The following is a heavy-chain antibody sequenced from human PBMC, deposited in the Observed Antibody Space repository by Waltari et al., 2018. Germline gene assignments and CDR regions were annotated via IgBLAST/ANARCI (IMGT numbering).Heavy chain of an antibody. V-gene: IGHV3-74*01. CDR3: TRADYGGNYFFDS. J-gene: IGHJ4*02. CDR1: GFTFSSYW. D-gene: IGHD4-17*01. Sequence: EVQLVESGGGLVQSGGSLRLTCAASGFTFSSYWMHWVRQAPGKGLVWVSRIKGDGSTTIYADSVKGRFTMARDNAKNTLYLVMNSLRPDDTAVYYCTRADYGGNYFFDSWGQGTLVTVSS. CDR2: IKGDGSTT.